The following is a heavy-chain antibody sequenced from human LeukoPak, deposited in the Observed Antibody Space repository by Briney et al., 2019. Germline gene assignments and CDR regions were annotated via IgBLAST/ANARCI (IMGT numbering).Heavy chain of an antibody. CDR2: INHSGST. CDR1: GGSVSGYY. D-gene: IGHD2-15*01. CDR3: ARGIRDIVVVVAATPNSVYYGMDV. V-gene: IGHV4-34*01. Sequence: SETLSLTCAVYGGSVSGYYGGWVRQPPGKGLEWVGEINHSGSTNSHPSRKRRLTISVDTTKNQFSLKLSSVTAADTAVYYYARGIRDIVVVVAATPNSVYYGMDVWGPGTTVTVSS. J-gene: IGHJ6*02.